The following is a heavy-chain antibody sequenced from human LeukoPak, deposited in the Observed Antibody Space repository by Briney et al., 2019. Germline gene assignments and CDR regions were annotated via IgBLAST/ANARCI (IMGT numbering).Heavy chain of an antibody. Sequence: GGSLRLSCAASGFTFSSYGMHWVRQAPGKGLEWVSYISSSSSTIYYADSVKGRFTISRDNAKNSLYLQMNSLRAEDTAVYYCARDSRSSYGHGAFDIWGQGTMVTVSS. CDR2: ISSSSSTI. V-gene: IGHV3-48*01. D-gene: IGHD6-13*01. CDR1: GFTFSSYG. J-gene: IGHJ3*02. CDR3: ARDSRSSYGHGAFDI.